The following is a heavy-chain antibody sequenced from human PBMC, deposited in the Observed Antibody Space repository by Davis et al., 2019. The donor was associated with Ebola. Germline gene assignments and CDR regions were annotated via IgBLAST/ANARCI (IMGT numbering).Heavy chain of an antibody. J-gene: IGHJ4*02. V-gene: IGHV4-4*02. CDR1: GGSISSSNW. CDR2: IYHSGST. Sequence: PSETLSLTCAVSGGSISSSNWWSWVRQPPGKGLEWIGEIYHSGSTNYNPSLKSRVTISVDKSKNQFSLKLSSVTAADTAVYYCASATAMVRRYFDYWGQGTLGTVSS. CDR3: ASATAMVRRYFDY. D-gene: IGHD5-18*01.